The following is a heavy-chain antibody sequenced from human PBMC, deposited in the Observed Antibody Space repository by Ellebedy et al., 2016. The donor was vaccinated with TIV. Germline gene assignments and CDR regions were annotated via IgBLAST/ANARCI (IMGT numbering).Heavy chain of an antibody. Sequence: GESLKISXVGFGFTFSDSVMHWVRQDPGKGLDWVAGISFDGRAVHYPDSVKGRFTISRDNAQNTVYLQMNSLRLEDTAVYYCVRGWYSSGHCDVFAMWGQGTIVTVSS. CDR2: ISFDGRAV. D-gene: IGHD6-19*01. CDR1: GFTFSDSV. J-gene: IGHJ3*02. V-gene: IGHV3-30*03. CDR3: VRGWYSSGHCDVFAM.